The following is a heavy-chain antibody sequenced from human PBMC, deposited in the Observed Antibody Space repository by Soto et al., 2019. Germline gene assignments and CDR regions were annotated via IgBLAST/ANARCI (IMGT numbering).Heavy chain of an antibody. V-gene: IGHV1-2*04. J-gene: IGHJ4*02. D-gene: IGHD2-15*01. CDR2: INPNSGGT. CDR3: ARERYCSGGSCYQRNYFDY. CDR1: GYTFTGYY. Sequence: GASVKVSCKASGYTFTGYYMHWVRQAPGQGLEWMGWINPNSGGTNYAQKFQGWVTMTRDTSISTAYMELSRLRSDDTAVYYCARERYCSGGSCYQRNYFDYWGQGTLVTVSS.